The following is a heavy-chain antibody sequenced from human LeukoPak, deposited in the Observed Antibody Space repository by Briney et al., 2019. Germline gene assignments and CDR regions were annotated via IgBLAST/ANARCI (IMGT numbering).Heavy chain of an antibody. D-gene: IGHD1-26*01. CDR1: GFTFDNYA. Sequence: GGSLRLSCAASGFTFDNYAMNWVRQAPGKGLEWASYISSSSSTIYYADSVKGRFTISRDNAKNSLYLQMNSLRDEDTAVYYCARDPGRYSGSYSGYWGQGTLVTVSS. V-gene: IGHV3-48*02. CDR2: ISSSSSTI. J-gene: IGHJ4*02. CDR3: ARDPGRYSGSYSGY.